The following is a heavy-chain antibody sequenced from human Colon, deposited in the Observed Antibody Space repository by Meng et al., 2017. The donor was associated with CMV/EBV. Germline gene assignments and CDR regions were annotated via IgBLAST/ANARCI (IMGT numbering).Heavy chain of an antibody. CDR1: GFTFSNYA. D-gene: IGHD3-3*01. J-gene: IGHJ4*02. Sequence: GESLKISCTASGFTFSNYAMSWVRQAPGKGLEWVSAISGSGGTRDYADSVKGRFTISRDNSKNTLYLQMNSLRAEDTAVYYCAKDRDDFWSGYWGYWGQGTLVTVSS. CDR2: ISGSGGTR. CDR3: AKDRDDFWSGYWGY. V-gene: IGHV3-23*01.